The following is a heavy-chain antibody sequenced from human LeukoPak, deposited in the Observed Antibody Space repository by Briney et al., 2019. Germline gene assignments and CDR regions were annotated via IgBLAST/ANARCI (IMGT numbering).Heavy chain of an antibody. Sequence: PGGSLRLSCAASGFTFSDYYMSWIRQAPGKGLEWVSYISSSGTPIYYADSVKGRITISRDNAKNSLYLQMNSLRAEDTAVYYCASGEDLRGGACDIWGQGTMVTVSS. D-gene: IGHD3-16*01. CDR1: GFTFSDYY. J-gene: IGHJ3*02. V-gene: IGHV3-11*01. CDR3: ASGEDLRGGACDI. CDR2: ISSSGTPI.